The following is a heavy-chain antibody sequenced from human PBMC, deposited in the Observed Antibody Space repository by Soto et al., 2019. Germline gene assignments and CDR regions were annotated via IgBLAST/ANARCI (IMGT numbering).Heavy chain of an antibody. CDR3: ARFTAAAAYDY. V-gene: IGHV1-3*01. CDR2: INAGNGNT. J-gene: IGHJ4*02. D-gene: IGHD6-13*01. Sequence: GASVKVSCKASGYSFTSYDMHWLRQAPGQRLEWMGWINAGNGNTKYSQKFQGRVTITRDTSASTAYMELSSLRSEDTVVYYRARFTAAAAYDYRGQGTLVTVSS. CDR1: GYSFTSYD.